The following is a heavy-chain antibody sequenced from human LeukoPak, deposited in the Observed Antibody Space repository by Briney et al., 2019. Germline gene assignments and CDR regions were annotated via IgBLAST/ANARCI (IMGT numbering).Heavy chain of an antibody. CDR3: ARAPTFSGWFDY. J-gene: IGHJ4*02. V-gene: IGHV3-21*01. CDR1: GFTFSSYN. D-gene: IGHD6-19*01. CDR2: ISSSSSYI. Sequence: GGSLRLSCAASGFTFSSYNMNWVRQAPGKGLEWVSSISSSSSYIYYADSVKGRFTISRDNAKNSLYLQMNSLRVEDSAVYYCARAPTFSGWFDYWGQGTLVTVSS.